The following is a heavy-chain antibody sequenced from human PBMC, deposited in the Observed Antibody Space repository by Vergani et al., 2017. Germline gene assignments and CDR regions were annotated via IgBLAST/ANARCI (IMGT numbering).Heavy chain of an antibody. D-gene: IGHD3-10*01. CDR1: GFTFSSYA. CDR3: AKGGARGGYGMDV. V-gene: IGHV3-23*01. Sequence: EVQLLESGGGLVQPGGSLRLSCAASGFTFSSYAMSWVRQAPGKGLEWVSAISGSGGSTYYADSVKGRFTIARDNSKNTLYLQMNSRRAEDTAVYYCAKGGARGGYGMDVWGQGTTVTVSS. CDR2: ISGSGGST. J-gene: IGHJ6*02.